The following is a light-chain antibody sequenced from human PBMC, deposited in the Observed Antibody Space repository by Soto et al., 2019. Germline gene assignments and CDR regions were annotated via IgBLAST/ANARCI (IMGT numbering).Light chain of an antibody. CDR1: QSVSSN. CDR2: GAS. V-gene: IGKV3-15*01. J-gene: IGKJ5*01. Sequence: MTQSPSTLSASVVDRATLACIASQSVSSNLAWYQQKPGQAPRLLIYGASTRATGIPARFSGSGSGTELTLTISSLQSEDFAVYYCQQYNNWPPITFGQGTRLEIK. CDR3: QQYNNWPPIT.